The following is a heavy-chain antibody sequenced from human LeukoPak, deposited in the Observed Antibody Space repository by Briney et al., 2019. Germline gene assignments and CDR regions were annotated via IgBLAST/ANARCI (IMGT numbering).Heavy chain of an antibody. D-gene: IGHD4-11*01. CDR1: GYTFIAYY. J-gene: IGHJ4*02. V-gene: IGHV1-46*01. CDR2: INPSGGST. Sequence: ASVKVSCKASGYTFIAYYIHWVRQAPGQGLEWMGIINPSGGSTTYAQNFQGRVTMTRDTSTSAVYMELSSLRSEDTAVYYCAHFASTVTPAIDYWGQGTLVTVSS. CDR3: AHFASTVTPAIDY.